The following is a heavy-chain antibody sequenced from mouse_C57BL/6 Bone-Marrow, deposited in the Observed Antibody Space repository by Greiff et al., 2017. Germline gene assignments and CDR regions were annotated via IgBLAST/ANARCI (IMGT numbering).Heavy chain of an antibody. CDR1: GFTFSSYA. CDR3: ARDRILWFAY. CDR2: ISDGGSYT. V-gene: IGHV5-4*01. Sequence: DVKLVESGGGLVKPGGSLKLSCAASGFTFSSYAMSWVRQTPEKRLEWVATISDGGSYTYYPDNVKGRFTISRDNAKNNLYLQMSHLKSEDTAMYYCARDRILWFAYWGQGTLVTVSA. J-gene: IGHJ3*01.